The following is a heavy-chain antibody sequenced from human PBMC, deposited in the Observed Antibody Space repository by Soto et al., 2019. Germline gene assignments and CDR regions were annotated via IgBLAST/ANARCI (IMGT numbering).Heavy chain of an antibody. J-gene: IGHJ4*02. Sequence: GGSLRLSCAASGFTFSSYAMSWVRQAPGKGLEWVSAISGSSGDIYYADSVKGRFTISRDNAKNLVYLQMNSLRAEDTAVYYCARLDRGSLDYWGRGTLVTVSS. CDR1: GFTFSSYA. V-gene: IGHV3-21*01. CDR2: ISGSSGDI. CDR3: ARLDRGSLDY. D-gene: IGHD6-25*01.